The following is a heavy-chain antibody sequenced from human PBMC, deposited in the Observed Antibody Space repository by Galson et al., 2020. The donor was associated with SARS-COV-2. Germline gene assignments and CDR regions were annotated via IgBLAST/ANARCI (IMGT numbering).Heavy chain of an antibody. CDR2: LSVSAFTT. V-gene: IGHV3-23*01. Sequence: GSLRLSCEASGFTLSDFAMTWVRQTPGKGLEWISTLSVSAFTTYYADSVRGRFTISRDKSSNTLYLQVNSLRADDTAVYYCAKNYGSGSYFYWYFDLWGRGTLVTVSS. D-gene: IGHD3-10*01. CDR3: AKNYGSGSYFYWYFDL. CDR1: GFTLSDFA. J-gene: IGHJ2*01.